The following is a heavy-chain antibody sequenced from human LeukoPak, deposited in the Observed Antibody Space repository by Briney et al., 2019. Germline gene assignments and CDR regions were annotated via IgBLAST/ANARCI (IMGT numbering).Heavy chain of an antibody. Sequence: ASVKVSCKASGGTFSSYAISWVRQAPGQGLEWMGGIIPIFGTANYAKKFQGRVTITTDGSTSTAYMELSSLRSEDTAVYYCAGRLRDGIFGVVTKFDPWGQGTLVTVSS. CDR1: GGTFSSYA. J-gene: IGHJ5*02. CDR2: IIPIFGTA. CDR3: AGRLRDGIFGVVTKFDP. D-gene: IGHD3-3*01. V-gene: IGHV1-69*05.